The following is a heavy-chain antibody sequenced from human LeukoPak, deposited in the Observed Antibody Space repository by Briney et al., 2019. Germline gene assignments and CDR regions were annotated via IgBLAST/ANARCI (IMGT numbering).Heavy chain of an antibody. CDR1: GGTFSSYA. V-gene: IGHV1-69*06. D-gene: IGHD5-24*01. CDR3: ARDRRDGYNYAFDY. CDR2: IIPIFGTA. J-gene: IGHJ4*02. Sequence: SVKVSCKASGGTFSSYAISWVRQAPGQGLEWMGGIIPIFGTANYAQKFQGRVTITADKSTSTAYMELSSLRSEDTAVYYCARDRRDGYNYAFDYWGQGTLVTVPS.